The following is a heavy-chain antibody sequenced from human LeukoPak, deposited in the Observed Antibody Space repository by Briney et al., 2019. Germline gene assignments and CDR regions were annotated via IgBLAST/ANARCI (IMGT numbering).Heavy chain of an antibody. CDR3: ARRYYYGSGSYWYYYYGMDV. CDR1: GGSFSGYY. J-gene: IGHJ6*02. V-gene: IGHV4-34*01. Sequence: SETLSLTCAVYGGSFSGYYWSWIRQPPGKGLEWMGEINHSGSTNYNPSLKSRGTISVDASKNQFSLKLSSVTAADTAVYYCARRYYYGSGSYWYYYYGMDVWGQGTTVTVSS. D-gene: IGHD3-10*01. CDR2: INHSGST.